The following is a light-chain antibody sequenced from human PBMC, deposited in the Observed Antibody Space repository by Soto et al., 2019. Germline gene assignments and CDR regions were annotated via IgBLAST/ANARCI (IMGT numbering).Light chain of an antibody. Sequence: DIQMTQSPSSLSASVGDRVTITCRASQSITNYLNWYQQKPGKAPKLLMYAISTLQSGVPSRFGGSGSGSEFTLTTSSLQPDDFATYYCHQCYSTPYTFGQGTKVDIK. J-gene: IGKJ2*01. V-gene: IGKV1-39*01. CDR1: QSITNY. CDR3: HQCYSTPYT. CDR2: AIS.